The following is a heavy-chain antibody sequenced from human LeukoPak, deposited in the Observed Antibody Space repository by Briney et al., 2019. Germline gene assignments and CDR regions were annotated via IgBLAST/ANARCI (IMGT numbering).Heavy chain of an antibody. CDR1: GFTFSSYA. V-gene: IGHV3-23*01. J-gene: IGHJ4*02. Sequence: TGGSLTLSCAGSGFTFSSYAMSWVRQAPGQGLEWVSVISDSGDYTSYADSVRGRFTISRDNSRNTLYLQMISLRPEDTAVYYCAKDTSIGKYCTNGVCSPFDYWGKGTLVTVSS. CDR2: ISDSGDYT. CDR3: AKDTSIGKYCTNGVCSPFDY. D-gene: IGHD2-8*01.